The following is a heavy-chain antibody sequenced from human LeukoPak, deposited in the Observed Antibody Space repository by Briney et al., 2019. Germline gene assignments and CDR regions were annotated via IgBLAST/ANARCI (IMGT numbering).Heavy chain of an antibody. Sequence: TLSLTCTVSGGSISSGDYCWSWIRQPPGKGLEWIGYIYYSGSTYYNPSLKSRVTISVDTSKHQFSLKLSSVTAADTAVYYCARGVAHYYYNGMDVWGQGTTVTVSS. CDR1: GGSISSGDYC. J-gene: IGHJ6*02. CDR2: IYYSGST. D-gene: IGHD2-15*01. V-gene: IGHV4-30-4*01. CDR3: ARGVAHYYYNGMDV.